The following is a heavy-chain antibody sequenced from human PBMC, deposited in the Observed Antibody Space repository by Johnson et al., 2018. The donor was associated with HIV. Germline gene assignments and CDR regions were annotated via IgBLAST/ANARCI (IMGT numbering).Heavy chain of an antibody. Sequence: QVQLVESGGGVVQPGRSLRLSCAASGFTFSMYSMHWVRQAPGKGLEWVALISYDGSNKYYADSVKGRFTISRDNSKNTLYLQMNSLRAEDTAMYYCATDVSWELKSAFDIWGQGTMVTVSS. J-gene: IGHJ3*02. CDR1: GFTFSMYS. V-gene: IGHV3-30-3*01. CDR3: ATDVSWELKSAFDI. D-gene: IGHD3-10*01. CDR2: ISYDGSNK.